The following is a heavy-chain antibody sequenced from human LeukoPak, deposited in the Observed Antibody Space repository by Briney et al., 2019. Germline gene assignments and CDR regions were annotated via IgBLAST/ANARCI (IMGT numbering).Heavy chain of an antibody. D-gene: IGHD3-10*01. Sequence: GASVKVSCKSSGYTFTDYYIHWVRQAPGQGLEYMGWISPNSGGTNYAQYFQGRATMTRDTSISTAYMELSRLRSDDTAVYYCGRPDFGSGNYYPPPHWGQGTLVTVSS. CDR2: ISPNSGGT. J-gene: IGHJ4*02. CDR3: GRPDFGSGNYYPPPH. CDR1: GYTFTDYY. V-gene: IGHV1-2*02.